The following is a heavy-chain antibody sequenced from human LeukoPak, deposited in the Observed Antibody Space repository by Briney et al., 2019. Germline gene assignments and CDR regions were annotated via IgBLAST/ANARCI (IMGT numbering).Heavy chain of an antibody. V-gene: IGHV3-30*02. Sequence: GGSLRLSCAASGFTFSTFGMHWVRQAPGKGLEWVAFIRYDGGYNYYADSVKGRFTISRDNSKNTLHLQMNSLRADDTAVYYCAKDPRSGGQLDYFDYWGQGTLVTVSS. J-gene: IGHJ4*02. D-gene: IGHD1-26*01. CDR2: IRYDGGYN. CDR1: GFTFSTFG. CDR3: AKDPRSGGQLDYFDY.